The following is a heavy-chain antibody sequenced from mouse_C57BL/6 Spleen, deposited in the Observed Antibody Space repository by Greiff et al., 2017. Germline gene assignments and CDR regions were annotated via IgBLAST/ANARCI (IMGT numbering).Heavy chain of an antibody. J-gene: IGHJ4*01. CDR1: GYSITSGYY. Sequence: EVKLVESGPGLVKPSQSLSLTCSVTGYSITSGYYWNWIRQFPGNKLEWMGYISYDGSNNYNPSLKNRISITRDTSKNQFFLKLNSVTTEDTATYYCARVGYYDYDYAMDYWGQGTSVTVSS. CDR2: ISYDGSN. V-gene: IGHV3-6*01. D-gene: IGHD2-4*01. CDR3: ARVGYYDYDYAMDY.